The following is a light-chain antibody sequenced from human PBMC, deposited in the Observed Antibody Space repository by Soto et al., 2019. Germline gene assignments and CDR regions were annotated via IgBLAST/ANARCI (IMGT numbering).Light chain of an antibody. V-gene: IGKV3D-20*02. CDR2: GAS. Sequence: EIVFTQSPCTLSLSAGDSATLSWRASQSVTSRYLAWYQQKHVQAPRLLLFGASIRATGIPDRFSGSGSGTDLTLTISRLEPEDFAVYYCQQRSTWPQITFGQGTRL. CDR3: QQRSTWPQIT. J-gene: IGKJ5*01. CDR1: QSVTSRY.